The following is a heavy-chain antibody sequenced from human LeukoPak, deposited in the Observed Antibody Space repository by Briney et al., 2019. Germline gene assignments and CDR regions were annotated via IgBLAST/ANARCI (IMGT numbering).Heavy chain of an antibody. V-gene: IGHV4-59*08. D-gene: IGHD3-10*01. Sequence: SETLSLTCTVSGGSISSYYWSWIRQPPGKGLEWIGYIYYSGSTNYNPSLKSRVTISVDTSKNQFSLKLSSVTAADTAVHYCARQRLGYGSGSYYGAFDYWGQVTLVTVSS. J-gene: IGHJ4*02. CDR2: IYYSGST. CDR1: GGSISSYY. CDR3: ARQRLGYGSGSYYGAFDY.